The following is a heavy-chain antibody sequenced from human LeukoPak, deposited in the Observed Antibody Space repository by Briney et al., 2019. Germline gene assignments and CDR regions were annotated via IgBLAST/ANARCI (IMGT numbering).Heavy chain of an antibody. CDR2: IYHSGST. CDR3: ARDYGSSWSENWFDP. J-gene: IGHJ5*02. CDR1: GYSISSGYY. Sequence: PSETLSLTCTVSGYSISSGYYWGWIRQPPGKGLEWIGSIYHSGSTYYNPSLKSRVTISVDTSKNQFSLKLSSVTAADTAVYYCARDYGSSWSENWFDPWGQGTLVTVSS. D-gene: IGHD6-13*01. V-gene: IGHV4-38-2*02.